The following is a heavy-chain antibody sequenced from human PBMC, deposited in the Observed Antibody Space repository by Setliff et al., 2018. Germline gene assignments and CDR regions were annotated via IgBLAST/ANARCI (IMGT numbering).Heavy chain of an antibody. Sequence: KPSETLSLTCAVYGGSFSGYYWSWIRQPPGKGLEWIGEINHSGSTNYNPSLKSRVTISVDKSKNQFSLKLSSVTAADTAVYYCARFTGTTPYYYGMDVWGQGTTVTVSS. J-gene: IGHJ6*02. CDR3: ARFTGTTPYYYGMDV. CDR2: INHSGST. D-gene: IGHD1-7*01. V-gene: IGHV4-34*01. CDR1: GGSFSGYY.